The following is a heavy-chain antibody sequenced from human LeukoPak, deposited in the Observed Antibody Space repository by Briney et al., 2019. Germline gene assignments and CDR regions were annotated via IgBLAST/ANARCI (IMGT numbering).Heavy chain of an antibody. D-gene: IGHD1-20*01. CDR3: ARTIITGTGWEY. CDR2: ISSSSRNI. J-gene: IGHJ4*02. CDR1: GFTFSSYS. V-gene: IGHV3-21*01. Sequence: GGSLRLSCAASGFTFSSYSMNWVRQAPGKGLEWVSSISSSSRNIYYADSVKGRFTISRDNAKKSLFLQMNSLRAEDTAVYFCARTIITGTGWEYWGQGTLVTVSS.